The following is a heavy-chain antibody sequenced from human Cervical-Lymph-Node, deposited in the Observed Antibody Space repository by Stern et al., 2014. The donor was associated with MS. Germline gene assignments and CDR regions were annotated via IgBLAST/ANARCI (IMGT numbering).Heavy chain of an antibody. Sequence: EVQLVESGGDLVQPGRSLRLSCTASGFTFNDYAMPWVRLAPGQGLEWVGGISWNSDNIGYADSVKGRISISRDNAKNSLYLQMNSLRPEDTALYYCTRCHRASDDSFHFWGQGTMVTVSS. CDR1: GFTFNDYA. CDR2: ISWNSDNI. D-gene: IGHD2-2*01. CDR3: TRCHRASDDSFHF. V-gene: IGHV3-9*01. J-gene: IGHJ3*01.